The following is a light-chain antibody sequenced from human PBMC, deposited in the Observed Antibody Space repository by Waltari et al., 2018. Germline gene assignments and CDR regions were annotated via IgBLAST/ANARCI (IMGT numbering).Light chain of an antibody. Sequence: SCMASPSVSRTLAWYQQTPCQAPKLLIFGASIRATGIPDRFTGSGSGTDFSLTISSLEPEDFAIYFCQHYVRLPATFGQGTKVEIK. V-gene: IGKV3-20*01. CDR3: QHYVRLPAT. CDR1: PSVSRT. J-gene: IGKJ1*01. CDR2: GAS.